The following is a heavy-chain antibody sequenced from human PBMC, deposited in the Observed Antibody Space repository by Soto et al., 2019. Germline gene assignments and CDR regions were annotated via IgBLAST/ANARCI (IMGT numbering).Heavy chain of an antibody. CDR1: GGTFSSYA. CDR3: AREPVTTGTTTGWFDP. J-gene: IGHJ5*02. D-gene: IGHD1-1*01. V-gene: IGHV1-69*06. Sequence: QVQLVQSGAEVKKPGSSVKVSCKASGGTFSSYAISWVRQAPGQGLEWMGGIIPIFGTANYAQKFQGRVTITADKSTSTAYMERSSLRSEDTAVYYCAREPVTTGTTTGWFDPWGQGTLVIVCS. CDR2: IIPIFGTA.